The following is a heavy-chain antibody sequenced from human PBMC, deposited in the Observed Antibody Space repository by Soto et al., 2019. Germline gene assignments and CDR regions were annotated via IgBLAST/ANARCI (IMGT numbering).Heavy chain of an antibody. D-gene: IGHD5-18*01. V-gene: IGHV4-59*01. Sequence: QVQLQESGPGLVKPSETLSLTCTVSGGSISSYYWSWIRQPPGKGLEWIGYIYYSGSTKYNPSLKSLVTISADTSKNQCSLKLTSVTAADPAVYYCARGRGDTAMAWYYWGQGTLVTVSS. CDR2: IYYSGST. CDR1: GGSISSYY. CDR3: ARGRGDTAMAWYY. J-gene: IGHJ4*02.